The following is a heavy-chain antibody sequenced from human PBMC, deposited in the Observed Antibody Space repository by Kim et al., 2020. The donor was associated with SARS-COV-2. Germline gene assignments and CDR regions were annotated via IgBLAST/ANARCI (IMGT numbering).Heavy chain of an antibody. J-gene: IGHJ4*02. CDR3: ARHDFIAVAGIFDY. CDR1: GGSISSSSYY. Sequence: SETLSLTCTVSGGSISSSSYYWGWIRQPPGKGLEWIGSIYYSGSTYYNPSLKSRVTISVDTSKNQFSLKLSSVTAADTAVYYCARHDFIAVAGIFDYWGQGTLVTVSS. D-gene: IGHD6-19*01. V-gene: IGHV4-39*01. CDR2: IYYSGST.